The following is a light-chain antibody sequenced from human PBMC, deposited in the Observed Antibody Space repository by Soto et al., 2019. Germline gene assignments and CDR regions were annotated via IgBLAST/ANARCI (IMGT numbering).Light chain of an antibody. CDR1: QGVRSY. Sequence: IQLTQSPSSLSASVGDRVTITCRASQGVRSYLAWFQQRPGKAPKLLIFGASTLQNGVPARFSGGGFGTEFTLTISSLQPDDFATYYCQQYNSYWTFGQGTKVDIK. CDR3: QQYNSYWT. J-gene: IGKJ1*01. V-gene: IGKV1-9*01. CDR2: GAS.